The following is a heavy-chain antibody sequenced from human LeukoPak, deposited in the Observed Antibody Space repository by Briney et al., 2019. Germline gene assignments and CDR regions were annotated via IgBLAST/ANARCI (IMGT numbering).Heavy chain of an antibody. V-gene: IGHV4-34*01. J-gene: IGHJ4*02. D-gene: IGHD1-1*01. CDR2: INHSGST. CDR1: GGSFSGYY. CDR3: ARDRRTGTTSPPDY. Sequence: SETLSLTCAVYGGSFSGYYWSWIRQPPGKGLEWIGEINHSGSTNYNPSLKSRVTISVDTSKNQFSLKLSSVTAADTAVYYCARDRRTGTTSPPDYWGQGTLVTVSS.